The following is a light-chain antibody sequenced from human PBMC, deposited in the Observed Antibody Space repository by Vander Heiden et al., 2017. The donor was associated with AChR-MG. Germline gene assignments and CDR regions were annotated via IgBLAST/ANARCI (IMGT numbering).Light chain of an antibody. J-gene: IGLJ2*01. V-gene: IGLV2-18*02. CDR1: SSDVGSYNR. CDR3: SSYTDFITVI. Sequence: QSALTQPPSVSGSPGQSVTISCTGTSSDVGSYNRVSWYQQPPGTAPKLMIYEVSKRPSGVPDRFSGSKSGNTASLTISGLQAEDEADYYCSSYTDFITVIFGGGTKLTVL. CDR2: EVS.